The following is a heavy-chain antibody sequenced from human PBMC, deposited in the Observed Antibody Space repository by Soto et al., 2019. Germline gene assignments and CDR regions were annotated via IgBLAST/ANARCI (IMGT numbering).Heavy chain of an antibody. Sequence: QVQLQESGPGLVKPSGTLSLTCNVSGGSITNNNWWSWVRQPPGKGLEWIGAIYHSGHTSFNPSHKSRATLSLDYSDNQFSLKPTSATAADTAIYSCASIAYSASGFDYWGQGTLVTVSS. D-gene: IGHD1-26*01. V-gene: IGHV4-4*02. CDR2: IYHSGHT. CDR3: ASIAYSASGFDY. J-gene: IGHJ4*02. CDR1: GGSITNNNW.